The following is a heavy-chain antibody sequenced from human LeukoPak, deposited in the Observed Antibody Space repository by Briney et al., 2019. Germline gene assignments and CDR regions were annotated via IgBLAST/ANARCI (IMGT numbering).Heavy chain of an antibody. CDR3: ASQSRDDYRRIDY. V-gene: IGHV3-48*04. J-gene: IGHJ4*02. Sequence: GGSLRLSCAASGFTFSIYNMNWVRQAPGKGLEWVSYISGGSSSIYYADSVKGRFTISRDNARNSLYLQMNSLRAEDTAVYYCASQSRDDYRRIDYWGQGTLVTVSS. CDR2: ISGGSSSI. D-gene: IGHD5-24*01. CDR1: GFTFSIYN.